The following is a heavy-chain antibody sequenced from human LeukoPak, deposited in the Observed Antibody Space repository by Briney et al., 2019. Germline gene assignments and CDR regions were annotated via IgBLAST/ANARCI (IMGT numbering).Heavy chain of an antibody. CDR3: ARSPSYFGSARYYFDS. CDR1: GFTFSNYA. Sequence: GGSLRLSCAASGFTFSNYAVHWVRQAPGKGLEYVSAISASGSSTYYANSVKGRFTFSRDNSKNTLYLQVGSLTVEDMAVYYCARSPSYFGSARYYFDSWGRGTLVTVSS. CDR2: ISASGSST. V-gene: IGHV3-64*01. D-gene: IGHD3-10*01. J-gene: IGHJ4*02.